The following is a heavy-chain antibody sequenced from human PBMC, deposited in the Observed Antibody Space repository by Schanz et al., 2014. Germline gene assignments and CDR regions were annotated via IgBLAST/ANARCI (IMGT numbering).Heavy chain of an antibody. D-gene: IGHD6-19*01. V-gene: IGHV3-48*04. J-gene: IGHJ4*02. CDR2: ISGSSIHK. CDR1: EFSFSSFG. Sequence: EVQLVESGGGLVQPRGSLRLSCAASEFSFSSFGMNWVRQAPGKGLEWVSYISGSSIHKNYADSVKGRFSISRDNGETSVYLQINSLRVEDTAVYYCTTYCDGGCAIDNWGQGALVTVSS. CDR3: TTYCDGGCAIDN.